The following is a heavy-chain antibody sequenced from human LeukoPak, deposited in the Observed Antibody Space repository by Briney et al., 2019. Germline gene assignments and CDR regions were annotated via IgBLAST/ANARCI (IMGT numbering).Heavy chain of an antibody. Sequence: GGSLRLSCAASRFTFSSYGMHWVRQAPGKGLEWVAFIQYDGSREYYADSVKGRFTISRDNSKNTLYLRVNSLRAEDTAVYYCAKDQSQETYYDFWSGYNDYWGQGTLVTVSS. CDR3: AKDQSQETYYDFWSGYNDY. V-gene: IGHV3-30*02. D-gene: IGHD3-3*01. J-gene: IGHJ4*02. CDR1: RFTFSSYG. CDR2: IQYDGSRE.